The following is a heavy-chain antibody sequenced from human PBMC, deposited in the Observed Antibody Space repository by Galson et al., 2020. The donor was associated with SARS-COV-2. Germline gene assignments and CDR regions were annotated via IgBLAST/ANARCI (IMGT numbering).Heavy chain of an antibody. D-gene: IGHD2-21*02. CDR1: DDSISSYY. Sequence: SETLSLTCTVSDDSISSYYWSWIRQPPGKGLEWIGYIYYSGSTNYNPSLKSRVIISVDTSKNQFSLKLSSVTAADTAVYYWARGLNGGYSYNWFDPWGQGTLVTVSS. CDR2: IYYSGST. CDR3: ARGLNGGYSYNWFDP. J-gene: IGHJ5*02. V-gene: IGHV4-59*01.